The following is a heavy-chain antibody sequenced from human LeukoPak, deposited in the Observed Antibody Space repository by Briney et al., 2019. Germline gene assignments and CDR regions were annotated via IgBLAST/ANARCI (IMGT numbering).Heavy chain of an antibody. V-gene: IGHV1-24*01. CDR1: GYTLTELS. CDR2: FDPEDGET. D-gene: IGHD1-7*01. CDR3: ATGRYNWNYGGEWFDP. Sequence: GASVKVSCKVSGYTLTELSMNWVRQAPGKGLEWMGGFDPEDGETIYAQKFKGRVTMTEDTSTDTAYMELSSLRSEDTAGKYCATGRYNWNYGGEWFDPWGQGTLFTVSS. J-gene: IGHJ5*02.